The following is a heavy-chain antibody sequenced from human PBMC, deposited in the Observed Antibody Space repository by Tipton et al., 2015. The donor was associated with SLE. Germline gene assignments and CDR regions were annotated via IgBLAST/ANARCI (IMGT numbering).Heavy chain of an antibody. V-gene: IGHV3-23*01. CDR3: AISYSSSSPFDY. CDR1: GFTFSSYA. J-gene: IGHJ4*02. D-gene: IGHD6-6*01. Sequence: GSLRLSCAASGFTFSSYAMSWVRQAPGKGLEWVSAISGSGGSTYYADSVKGRFTISRDNSKNTLYLQMNSLRAEDTAVYYCAISYSSSSPFDYWGQGTLVTVSS. CDR2: ISGSGGST.